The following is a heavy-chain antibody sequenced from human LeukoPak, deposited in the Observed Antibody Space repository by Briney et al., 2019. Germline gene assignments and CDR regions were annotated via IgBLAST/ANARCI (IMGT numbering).Heavy chain of an antibody. CDR2: INHSGST. CDR3: ARRLRYFGTGWFDP. Sequence: PGGSLRLSCAASGFTFSSYWMSWVRQPPGKGLEWIGEINHSGSTNYNPSLKSRVTISVDTSKNQFSLKLSSVTAADTAVYYCARRLRYFGTGWFDPWGQGTLVTVSS. J-gene: IGHJ5*02. D-gene: IGHD3-9*01. CDR1: GFTFSSYW. V-gene: IGHV4-34*01.